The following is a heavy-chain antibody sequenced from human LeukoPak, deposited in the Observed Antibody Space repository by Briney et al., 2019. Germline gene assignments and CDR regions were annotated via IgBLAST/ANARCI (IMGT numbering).Heavy chain of an antibody. J-gene: IGHJ4*02. CDR2: IYHSGST. CDR1: GGSISSSNW. CDR3: ARGGSGITVSLFAY. D-gene: IGHD6-19*01. V-gene: IGHV4-4*02. Sequence: PSETLSLTCAVSGGSISSSNWWSWVRQPPGKGLEWIGEIYHSGSTNYNPSLKSRVTISVDTSKNQFSLKLSSVTPEDTAVYYCARGGSGITVSLFAYWGQGTLVTVSS.